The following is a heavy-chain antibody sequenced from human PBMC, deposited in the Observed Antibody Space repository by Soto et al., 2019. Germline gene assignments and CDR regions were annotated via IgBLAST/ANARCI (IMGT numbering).Heavy chain of an antibody. CDR1: GGSITSGTDY. CDR3: ARDSSAWFYFDN. V-gene: IGHV4-31*03. CDR2: IYHTGGT. J-gene: IGHJ4*02. Sequence: QVQLQESGPGLVKPSQTLSLTCTVSGGSITSGTDYWSWIRQLPGKGLEWIGNIYHTGGTSYNPSLKSRVIISIDTSTNQFSLKVSSVSAADTAVYFCARDSSAWFYFDNWGQGTLVTVSS. D-gene: IGHD6-19*01.